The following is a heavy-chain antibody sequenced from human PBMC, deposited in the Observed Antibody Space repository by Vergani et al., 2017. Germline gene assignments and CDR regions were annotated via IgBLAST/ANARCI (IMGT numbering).Heavy chain of an antibody. CDR1: GSTFTSYA. J-gene: IGHJ4*02. D-gene: IGHD5-24*01. CDR3: ARVVVRDGYNYFHFDY. Sequence: QVQLVQSGSELRKPGASVQVSCKASGSTFTSYAMNWVRQAPGQGLEWMGWINTNTGNPTYAQGFTGRFVFSLDTSVSTAYLQISSLKAEDTAVYYCARVVVRDGYNYFHFDYWGQGTLVTVSS. CDR2: INTNTGNP. V-gene: IGHV7-4-1*02.